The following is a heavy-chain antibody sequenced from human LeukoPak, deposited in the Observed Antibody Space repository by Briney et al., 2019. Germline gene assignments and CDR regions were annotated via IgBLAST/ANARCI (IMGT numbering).Heavy chain of an antibody. V-gene: IGHV3-23*01. CDR1: GLTLSGSA. CDR3: ARDMQLST. CDR2: ISYSGANS. J-gene: IGHJ3*01. D-gene: IGHD3-16*02. Sequence: GGSLTLSCAAWGLTLSGSAMRWLRQAPGEGLEWVSLISYSGANSYYTDSVRGRFTISRDNSKDTLFLQMNSLRAEYTAIYYCARDMQLSTWGLGTMVTVSS.